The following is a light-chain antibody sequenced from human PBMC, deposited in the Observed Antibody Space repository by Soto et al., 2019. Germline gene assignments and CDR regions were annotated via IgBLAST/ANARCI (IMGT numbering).Light chain of an antibody. CDR2: DAS. CDR3: QQRSNWPPTWT. J-gene: IGKJ1*01. Sequence: EIVLTQSPATLSLXPGERATLSCRASQSVSSYLAWYQQKPGQAPRLLIYDASNRATGIPARFSGSGSGTDFTLTISSLEPEDFAVYYCQQRSNWPPTWTFGQGTKVDIK. V-gene: IGKV3-11*01. CDR1: QSVSSY.